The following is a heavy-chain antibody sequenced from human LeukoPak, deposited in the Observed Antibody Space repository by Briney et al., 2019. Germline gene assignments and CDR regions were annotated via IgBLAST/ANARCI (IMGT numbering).Heavy chain of an antibody. V-gene: IGHV3-21*01. CDR3: ARVSYGDYENWFDP. J-gene: IGHJ5*02. D-gene: IGHD4-17*01. CDR2: ISSSSSYI. Sequence: GGSLRLSCAASGFTFSSYSMNWVRQAPGEGLEWVSSISSSSSYIYYADSVKGRFTISRDNAKNSLYLQMNSLRAEDTAVYYCARVSYGDYENWFDPWGQGTLVTVSS. CDR1: GFTFSSYS.